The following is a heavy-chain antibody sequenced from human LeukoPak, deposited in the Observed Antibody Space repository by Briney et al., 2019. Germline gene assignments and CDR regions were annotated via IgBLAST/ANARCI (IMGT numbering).Heavy chain of an antibody. CDR3: AGGFGVVRIDY. CDR2: ISSNGGST. CDR1: GFTFSSYA. V-gene: IGHV3-64*01. D-gene: IGHD3-3*01. Sequence: AESLTLTCAASGFTFSSYAMHWVRQAPGKGLEYVSAISSNGGSTYYANSVKGRFTISRDNSKNTLYLQMGSLRAEDMAVYYCAGGFGVVRIDYWGQGTLVTVSS. J-gene: IGHJ4*02.